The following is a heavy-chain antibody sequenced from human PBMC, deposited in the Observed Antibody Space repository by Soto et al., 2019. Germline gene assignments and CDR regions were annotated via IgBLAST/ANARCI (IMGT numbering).Heavy chain of an antibody. J-gene: IGHJ4*02. CDR1: GFTFSNYW. Sequence: GSPRLSCAASGFTFSNYWMYWVRQVPGKGLMXVSRIXXDXSXTXYXXXXKGRFTISRDNAKSTLYLQMNSLTAEHTAVYYCARNPAPSGWYDYWGQGALVTVSS. V-gene: IGHV3-74*01. CDR2: IXXDXSXT. CDR3: ARNPAPSGWYDY. D-gene: IGHD6-19*01.